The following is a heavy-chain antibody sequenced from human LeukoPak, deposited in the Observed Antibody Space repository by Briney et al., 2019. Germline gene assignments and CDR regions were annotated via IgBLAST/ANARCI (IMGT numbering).Heavy chain of an antibody. J-gene: IGHJ4*02. Sequence: GGSLRLSCAASGFTLSDYYMSWIRQAPGKGLEWVSYISSSGSTIYYADSVKGRFTISRDNAKNTLYLQMNSLRAEDTAVYYCARESCSSTSCYVDYWGQGTLVTVSS. CDR2: ISSSGSTI. V-gene: IGHV3-11*04. D-gene: IGHD2-2*01. CDR1: GFTLSDYY. CDR3: ARESCSSTSCYVDY.